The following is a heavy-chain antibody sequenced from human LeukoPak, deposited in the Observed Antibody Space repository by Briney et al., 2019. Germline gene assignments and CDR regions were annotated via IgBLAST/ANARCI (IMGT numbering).Heavy chain of an antibody. Sequence: PGGSLRLSCAASGFTFNSYGMHWVRQAPGKGLEWVAVISYDGSNKYYADSVKGRFTVSRDNSKNMLYLQMNSLRAEDTAVYYCAYYHVNEEPPTFWGQGTLVTVSS. J-gene: IGHJ4*02. CDR1: GFTFNSYG. CDR3: AYYHVNEEPPTF. CDR2: ISYDGSNK. D-gene: IGHD1-1*01. V-gene: IGHV3-30*03.